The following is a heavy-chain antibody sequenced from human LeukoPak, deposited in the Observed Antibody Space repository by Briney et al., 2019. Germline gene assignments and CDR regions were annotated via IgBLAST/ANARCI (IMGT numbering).Heavy chain of an antibody. D-gene: IGHD4-23*01. CDR3: ARAGGYVLYFYL. J-gene: IGHJ2*01. CDR1: GGSISSYY. CDR2: ISYSGTT. V-gene: IGHV4-59*01. Sequence: SETLSLTCSVSGGSISSYYWSWIRQPPGKGLEWIGYISYSGTTNYSPSLKSRVTISVDTSKNEFSLKLSSVTAADTAVYYCARAGGYVLYFYLWGRGTLVTVSS.